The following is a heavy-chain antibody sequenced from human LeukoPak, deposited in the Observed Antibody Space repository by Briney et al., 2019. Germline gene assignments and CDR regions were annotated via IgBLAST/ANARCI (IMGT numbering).Heavy chain of an antibody. CDR2: MNPNSGNT. CDR1: GYTFTSYD. Sequence: ASVKVSCKASGYTFTSYDINWMRQATGQGLEWMGWMNPNSGNTGYAQKFQGRVTMTRNTSISTAYMELSSLRSEDTAVYYCAREYSSSNYYYYMDVWGKGTTVTVSS. J-gene: IGHJ6*03. CDR3: AREYSSSNYYYYMDV. V-gene: IGHV1-8*01. D-gene: IGHD6-6*01.